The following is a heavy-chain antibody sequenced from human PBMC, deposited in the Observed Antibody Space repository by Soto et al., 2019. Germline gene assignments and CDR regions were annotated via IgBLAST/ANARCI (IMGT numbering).Heavy chain of an antibody. V-gene: IGHV1-3*01. J-gene: IGHJ4*02. D-gene: IGHD6-13*01. CDR1: GYTFTSYA. CDR3: AIPFSDSSPVSY. Sequence: ASVKVSCKASGYTFTSYAMHWVRQAPGQRLEWMGWINAGNGNTKYSQKFQGRVTITRDTSASTGYMELSSLRSEDTAVYYCAIPFSDSSPVSYWGQGTLVTVSS. CDR2: INAGNGNT.